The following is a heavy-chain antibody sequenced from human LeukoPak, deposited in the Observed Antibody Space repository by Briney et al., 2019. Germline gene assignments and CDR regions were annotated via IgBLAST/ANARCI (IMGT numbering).Heavy chain of an antibody. Sequence: GASVKVSCKASGYTFTNYYIHWVRQAPGQGLEWMGIINPNGGSAHYAQKFQGRVTMTRDMSTSTVNMELNSLRSEDTAVYYCARDSTESGLHLWSTGNYYYYYMDVWGKGTTVTVSS. J-gene: IGHJ6*03. CDR2: INPNGGSA. CDR3: ARDSTESGLHLWSTGNYYYYYMDV. D-gene: IGHD5-18*01. CDR1: GYTFTNYY. V-gene: IGHV1-46*01.